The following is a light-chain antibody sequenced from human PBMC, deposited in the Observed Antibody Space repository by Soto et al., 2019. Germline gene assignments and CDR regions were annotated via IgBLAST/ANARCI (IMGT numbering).Light chain of an antibody. CDR2: GAS. V-gene: IGKV3-20*01. CDR3: QQYGGSPET. J-gene: IGKJ1*01. Sequence: ETTLTQSPDTLSLSPGEGATLSCRASQIIGSAYLAWYQQKPGQAPRLLIFGASTRATGTPHRFSGSGSGTDFTLTISALEPEDFAVYYCQQYGGSPETFGQGTKVEIK. CDR1: QIIGSAY.